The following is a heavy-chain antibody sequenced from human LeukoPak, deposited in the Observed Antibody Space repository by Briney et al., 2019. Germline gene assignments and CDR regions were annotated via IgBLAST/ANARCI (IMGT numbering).Heavy chain of an antibody. Sequence: PSETLSLTCTVSGGSISSGTYYWSWIRQPAGKGLEWIGRIYTSGSTNYNPSLKSRVTISVDTSKNQFSLKLSSVTAADTAVYYCARGRFDCWGQGTLVTVSS. CDR2: IYTSGST. J-gene: IGHJ4*02. V-gene: IGHV4-61*02. CDR1: GGSISSGTYY. CDR3: ARGRFDC.